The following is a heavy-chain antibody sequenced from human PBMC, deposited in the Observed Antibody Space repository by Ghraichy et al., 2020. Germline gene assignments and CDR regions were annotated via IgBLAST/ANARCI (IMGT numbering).Heavy chain of an antibody. D-gene: IGHD2/OR15-2a*01. CDR3: ARDNCPTPSCFDY. CDR1: GFIFSNSW. Sequence: GESLNISCAVSGFIFSNSWMSWVRQTPGKGLEWVANIKGDGSEIYYVDSVKGRFTISRDNSKNTVYLEMNSLRAEDTAIYYCARDNCPTPSCFDYWGQGTLVTVSS. J-gene: IGHJ4*02. CDR2: IKGDGSEI. V-gene: IGHV3-7*01.